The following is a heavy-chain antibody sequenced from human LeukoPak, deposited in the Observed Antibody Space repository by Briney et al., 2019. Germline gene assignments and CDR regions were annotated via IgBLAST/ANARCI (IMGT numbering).Heavy chain of an antibody. CDR3: ARHRRLYDYVWGSYARDDAFDI. J-gene: IGHJ3*02. CDR1: GGSISSYY. CDR2: IYYSGST. D-gene: IGHD3-16*01. V-gene: IGHV4-59*01. Sequence: SETLSLTCTVSGGSISSYYWSWIRQPPGKGLEWIGYIYYSGSTNYNPSLKSRVTISVDTSKNQFSLKLSSVTAADTAVYYCARHRRLYDYVWGSYARDDAFDIWGQGTMVTVSS.